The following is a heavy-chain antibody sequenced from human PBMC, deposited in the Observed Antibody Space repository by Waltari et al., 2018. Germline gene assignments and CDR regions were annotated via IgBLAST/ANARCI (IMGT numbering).Heavy chain of an antibody. CDR3: AKTGNTKLGATTFRDPFDV. CDR1: GGTFSTYA. D-gene: IGHD1-26*01. Sequence: QVQLVQSGAEVKKPGSSMKVSCKASGGTFSTYAINWVRQAPGQGLEWMGGISPISGSGHYAQKFQGRVTITADESTTTAYMELSSLRSEDTAVYYCAKTGNTKLGATTFRDPFDVWGQGTMVTVSS. V-gene: IGHV1-69*01. J-gene: IGHJ3*01. CDR2: ISPISGSG.